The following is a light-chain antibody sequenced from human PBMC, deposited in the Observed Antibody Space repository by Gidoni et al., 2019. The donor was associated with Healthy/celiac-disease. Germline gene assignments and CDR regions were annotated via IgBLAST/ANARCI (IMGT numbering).Light chain of an antibody. CDR1: QSVSSY. CDR2: DAS. CDR3: QQEG. J-gene: IGKJ3*01. V-gene: IGKV3-11*01. Sequence: IVLTQSPATLSLSPGERATLSCRASQSVSSYLAWYQQKPGQAPRLLIYDASTRATGIPARFSGSGSGTDFTLTISSLEPEDFAVYYCQQEGFGPGTKVDIK.